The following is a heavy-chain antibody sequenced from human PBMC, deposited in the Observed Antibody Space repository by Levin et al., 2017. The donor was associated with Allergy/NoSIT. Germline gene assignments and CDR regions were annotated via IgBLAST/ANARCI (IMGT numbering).Heavy chain of an antibody. CDR2: IYTSGST. J-gene: IGHJ4*02. D-gene: IGHD3-16*01. CDR1: GGSISSGSYY. V-gene: IGHV4-61*02. Sequence: KASETLSLTCTVSGGSISSGSYYWTWIRQPAGKGLEWIGRIYTSGSTNYSPSLKSRVTISADTSKNQVSLRLTSVTAADTAMYYCARESGYAARLDYWGQGTLVTVSS. CDR3: ARESGYAARLDY.